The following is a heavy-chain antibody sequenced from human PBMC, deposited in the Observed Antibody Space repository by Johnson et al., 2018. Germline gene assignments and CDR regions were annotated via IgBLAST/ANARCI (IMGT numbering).Heavy chain of an antibody. CDR1: GFTFSSYA. Sequence: QVQLVQSGGGVVQPGRSLRLSCAASGFTFSSYAMHWVRQAPGKGLEWVAVISYDGSNKYYADSVKGRFTISRDNSKNTLYLQMNSLRAEDTAVYYCASLSAGACDIWGQGTMVTVSS. CDR2: ISYDGSNK. J-gene: IGHJ3*02. V-gene: IGHV3-30-3*01. D-gene: IGHD3-3*02. CDR3: ASLSAGACDI.